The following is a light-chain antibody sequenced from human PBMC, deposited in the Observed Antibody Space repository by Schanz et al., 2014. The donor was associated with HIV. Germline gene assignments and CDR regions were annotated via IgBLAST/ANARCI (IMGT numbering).Light chain of an antibody. J-gene: IGKJ1*01. CDR3: QQYGSSPRT. Sequence: EIVLTQSPGSLSLSPGGRATLSCRASQSVSTYLAWYQQKPGQSPRLLIFGPSNRATGIPDRFSGSGSGTDFTLTIRRVEPEDFAVYYCQQYGSSPRTFGQGTKVEVK. CDR2: GPS. V-gene: IGKV3-20*01. CDR1: QSVSTY.